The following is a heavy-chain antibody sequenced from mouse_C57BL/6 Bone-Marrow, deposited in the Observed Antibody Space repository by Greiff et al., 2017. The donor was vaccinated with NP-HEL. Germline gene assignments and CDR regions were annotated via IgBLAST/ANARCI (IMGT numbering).Heavy chain of an antibody. J-gene: IGHJ4*01. CDR2: INYDGSST. D-gene: IGHD2-4*01. CDR1: GFTFSDYY. CDR3: AREGGLRRRTYAMDY. V-gene: IGHV5-16*01. Sequence: EVKLQESEGGLVQPGSSMKLSCTASGFTFSDYYMAWVRQVPEQGLEWVANINYDGSSTYYLDSLKSRFIISIDNAKNILYLQMSSLTSEDTATYYCAREGGLRRRTYAMDYWGQGTAVTVSS.